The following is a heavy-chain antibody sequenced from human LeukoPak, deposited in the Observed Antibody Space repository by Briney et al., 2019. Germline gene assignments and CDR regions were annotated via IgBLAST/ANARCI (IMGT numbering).Heavy chain of an antibody. V-gene: IGHV3-7*01. Sequence: GGSLRLSCAASGFTFSSYWMSWVRQAPGKGLEWVANIKQDGSEKYYVDSVKGRFTISRDNAKNSLYLQMNSLRAEDTAVYYCAREADSSSWYGGIYYYYGMDVWGQGTTVTVSS. CDR2: IKQDGSEK. CDR1: GFTFSSYW. J-gene: IGHJ6*02. CDR3: AREADSSSWYGGIYYYYGMDV. D-gene: IGHD6-13*01.